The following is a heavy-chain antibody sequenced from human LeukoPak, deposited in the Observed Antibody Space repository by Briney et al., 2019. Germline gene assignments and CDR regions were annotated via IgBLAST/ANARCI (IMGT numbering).Heavy chain of an antibody. CDR2: ISSRSTYI. D-gene: IGHD3-10*01. CDR3: ARTLDGLPGDL. V-gene: IGHV3-21*01. CDR1: GFTFSSFS. Sequence: GGSLRLSCAASGFTFSSFSMNWVRQAPGKGLEWVSSISSRSTYIYYADSVTGRFTISRDNAKNSLYLQMSSLRVEDTAIYYCARTLDGLPGDLWGQGTLVTVSS. J-gene: IGHJ5*02.